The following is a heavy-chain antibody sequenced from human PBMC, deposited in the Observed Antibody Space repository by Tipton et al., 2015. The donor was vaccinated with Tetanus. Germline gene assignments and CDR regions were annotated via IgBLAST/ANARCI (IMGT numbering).Heavy chain of an antibody. CDR2: IYSSGTT. CDR3: ARALKQGAHWFDP. CDR1: GVSMIDSY. J-gene: IGHJ5*02. D-gene: IGHD3-16*01. Sequence: TLSLTCTVSGVSMIDSYWNWIRQPAGKGLEWIGRIYSSGTTNYDPSLRGRVTMSIDTSKNRFSLKLDSVTAADTAIYYCARALKQGAHWFDPWGQGTLVTVSS. V-gene: IGHV4-4*07.